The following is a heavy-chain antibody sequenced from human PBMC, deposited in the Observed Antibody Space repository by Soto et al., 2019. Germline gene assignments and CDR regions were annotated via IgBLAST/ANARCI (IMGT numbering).Heavy chain of an antibody. J-gene: IGHJ6*02. V-gene: IGHV3-33*03. Sequence: QVRLVESGGGVVQPGRSLRLSCAASGFDFSDHGMHWVRQAPGEGLEGVTVISYDGTAKYYKESVKGRLTTSRDNSKKTLYLQIDSLRVEDTAVYYCAKDEGRFLRNYFNYGIDVWGLGTTVTVSS. CDR2: ISYDGTAK. D-gene: IGHD3-3*01. CDR1: GFDFSDHG. CDR3: AKDEGRFLRNYFNYGIDV.